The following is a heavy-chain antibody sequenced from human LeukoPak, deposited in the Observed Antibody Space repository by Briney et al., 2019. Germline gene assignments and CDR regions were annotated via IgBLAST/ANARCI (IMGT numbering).Heavy chain of an antibody. J-gene: IGHJ4*02. CDR2: IYTSGST. CDR1: GGSISSYY. D-gene: IGHD6-13*01. Sequence: SETLSLTCTVSGGSISSYYWSWVRQPAGKGLEWIGRIYTSGSTNYNPSLKSRVTMSVDTSKNQFSLKLSSVTAADTAVYYCARVDRARTAGYSSSWYVDYWGQGTLVTVSS. V-gene: IGHV4-4*07. CDR3: ARVDRARTAGYSSSWYVDY.